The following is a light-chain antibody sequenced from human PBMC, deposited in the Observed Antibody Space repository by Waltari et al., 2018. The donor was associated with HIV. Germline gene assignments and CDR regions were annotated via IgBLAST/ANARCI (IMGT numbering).Light chain of an antibody. Sequence: QSALTQPPSVSGTPGQRVSIYCSGSTSNIGTNVVNWYQNLTGKAPKLLIYSNNQLPSGVPDRFSGSMSGTSASLAISGLQFDDEADYYCAAWDDTLNGHVIFGGGTKVTVL. CDR3: AAWDDTLNGHVI. CDR1: TSNIGTNV. V-gene: IGLV1-44*01. J-gene: IGLJ2*01. CDR2: SNN.